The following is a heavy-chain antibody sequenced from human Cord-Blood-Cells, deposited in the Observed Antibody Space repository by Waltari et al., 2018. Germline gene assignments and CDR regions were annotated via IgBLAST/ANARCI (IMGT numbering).Heavy chain of an antibody. CDR1: GNTFTSFD. V-gene: IGHV1-8*03. CDR2: MNPNSGNT. CDR3: ARVSPGRAFDI. J-gene: IGHJ3*02. Sequence: QVQLVQSGAEVEKTRASVKVSCKASGNTFTSFDINWGRQATGQGLEWMGWMNPNSGNTGYAQKFQGRVTITRNTSISTAYMELSSLRSEDTAVYYCARVSPGRAFDIWGQGTMVTVSS.